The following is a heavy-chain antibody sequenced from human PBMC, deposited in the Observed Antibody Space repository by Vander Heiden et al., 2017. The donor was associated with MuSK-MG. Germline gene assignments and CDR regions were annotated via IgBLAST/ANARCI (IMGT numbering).Heavy chain of an antibody. CDR1: GGSISSGGYY. V-gene: IGHV4-31*03. CDR3: ARDPSRYDSSGYCFDP. J-gene: IGHJ5*02. CDR2: IYYSGST. Sequence: QVQLQESGPGLVKPSQNMSLTCTVSGGSISSGGYYWSWNRQHPGKGLEWIGYIYYSGSTYYNPSLKSRVTISVDTSKNQFSLKLSSVTAADTAVYYCARDPSRYDSSGYCFDPCGQGTLVTVSS. D-gene: IGHD3-22*01.